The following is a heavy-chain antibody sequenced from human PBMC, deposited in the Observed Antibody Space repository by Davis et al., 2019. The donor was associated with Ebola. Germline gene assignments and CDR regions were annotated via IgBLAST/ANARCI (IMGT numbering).Heavy chain of an antibody. J-gene: IGHJ3*02. CDR1: GGSVSSGSYY. CDR3: ARGSRGAFDI. Sequence: MPGGSLRLSCTVSGGSVSSGSYYWSWIRQPPGKGLEWIGYIYYSGSTNYNPSLKSRVTISVDTSENQFSLKLSSVTAADTAVYYCARGSRGAFDIWGQGTMVTVSS. V-gene: IGHV4-61*01. CDR2: IYYSGST. D-gene: IGHD3-10*01.